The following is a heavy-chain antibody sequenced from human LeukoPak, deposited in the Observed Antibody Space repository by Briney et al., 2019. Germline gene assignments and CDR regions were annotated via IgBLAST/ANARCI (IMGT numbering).Heavy chain of an antibody. V-gene: IGHV1-46*01. J-gene: IGHJ5*02. CDR1: GYTFTSYY. CDR2: INPSGGST. CDR3: AREYYYGSGSRVDDR. Sequence: ASVKVSCKASGYTFTSYYVHRVRQAPGQGLGWMGIINPSGGSTSYAQKFQGRVTMTRDTSTSTVYMELSSLRSEDTAVYYCAREYYYGSGSRVDDRWGQGTLVTVSS. D-gene: IGHD3-10*01.